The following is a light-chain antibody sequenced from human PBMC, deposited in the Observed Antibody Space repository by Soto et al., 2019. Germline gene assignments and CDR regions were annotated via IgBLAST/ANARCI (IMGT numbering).Light chain of an antibody. J-gene: IGKJ4*01. CDR1: QSVNDY. CDR2: DAS. Sequence: EIVLTQSPATLSLSPGERATLSCRASQSVNDYLAWYQQKPGQAPRLLIYDASNRATGIPARFSGWGSGTDFTLTISSLEPEDFAVYFCQQRSNWRELTFGGGTKVEIK. V-gene: IGKV3-11*01. CDR3: QQRSNWRELT.